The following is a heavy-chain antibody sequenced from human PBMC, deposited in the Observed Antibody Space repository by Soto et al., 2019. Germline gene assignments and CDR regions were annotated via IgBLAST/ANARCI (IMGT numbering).Heavy chain of an antibody. D-gene: IGHD3-10*01. J-gene: IGHJ6*02. CDR3: ARDLGGDRPPYYYYGMDV. V-gene: IGHV3-30-3*01. Sequence: PGGSLRLSCAASGFTFSSYAMHWVRQAPGKGLEWVAVISYDGSNKYYADSVKGRFTISRDNSKNTLYLQMNSLRAEDTAVYYCARDLGGDRPPYYYYGMDVWGQGTTVTVSS. CDR2: ISYDGSNK. CDR1: GFTFSSYA.